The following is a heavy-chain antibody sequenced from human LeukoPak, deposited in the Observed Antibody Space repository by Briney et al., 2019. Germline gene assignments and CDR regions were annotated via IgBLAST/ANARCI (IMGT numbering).Heavy chain of an antibody. CDR1: GGTYSSYA. J-gene: IGHJ6*04. CDR3: GYGSGTDYYYYGMDV. D-gene: IGHD3-10*01. V-gene: IGHV1-69*06. CDR2: IIPIFGTA. Sequence: VASVKVSCKASGGTYSSYAISWVRQAPGQGLERMGGIIPIFGTANYAQKFQGRVTITADKSTSTAYMELSSLRSEDTAVYYCGYGSGTDYYYYGMDVWGKGTTVTVSS.